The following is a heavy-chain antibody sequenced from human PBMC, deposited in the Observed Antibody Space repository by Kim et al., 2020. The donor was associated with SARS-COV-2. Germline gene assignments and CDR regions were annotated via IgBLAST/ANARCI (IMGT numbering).Heavy chain of an antibody. V-gene: IGHV4-34*01. Sequence: SETLSLTCAVYGGSFSGYYWSWIRQPPGKGLEWIGEINHSGSTNYNPSLKSRVTISVDTSKNQFSLKLSSVTAADTAVYYCARDPGYGDPWGAFDILGQG. D-gene: IGHD4-17*01. CDR1: GGSFSGYY. CDR2: INHSGST. J-gene: IGHJ3*02. CDR3: ARDPGYGDPWGAFDI.